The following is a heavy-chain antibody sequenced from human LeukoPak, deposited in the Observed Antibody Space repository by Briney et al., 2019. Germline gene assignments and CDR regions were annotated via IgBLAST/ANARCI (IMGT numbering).Heavy chain of an antibody. CDR1: GFTFDDYA. J-gene: IGHJ4*02. D-gene: IGHD6-13*01. CDR2: ILRNSGSI. V-gene: IGHV3-9*01. Sequence: PGRSLRLSCAASGFTFDDYAMHWVRQAPGKGLEWVSGILRNSGSIGYADSVKGRFTISRDDAMNSLYLQMNSLRAEDTALYYCVKDGGRDTAAAYYWGQGTLVSVSS. CDR3: VKDGGRDTAAAYY.